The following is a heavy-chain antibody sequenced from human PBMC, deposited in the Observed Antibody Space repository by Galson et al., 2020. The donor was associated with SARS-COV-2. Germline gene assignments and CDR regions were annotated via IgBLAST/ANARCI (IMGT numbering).Heavy chain of an antibody. V-gene: IGHV1-69*06. D-gene: IGHD6-13*01. CDR2: IIPIFGTA. CDR1: GGTFSSYA. Sequence: SVKVSCKASGGTFSSYAISWVRQAPGQGLEWMGGIIPIFGTANYAQKFQGRVTITADKSTSTAYMELSSLRSEDTAVYYCARGGWIAAAGMGHWVDPWGQGTLVTVSS. CDR3: ARGGWIAAAGMGHWVDP. J-gene: IGHJ5*02.